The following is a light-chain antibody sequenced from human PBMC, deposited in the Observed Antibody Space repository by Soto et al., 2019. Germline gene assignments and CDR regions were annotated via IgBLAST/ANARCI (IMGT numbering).Light chain of an antibody. Sequence: QSVLTQPASVSGSPGQSITISCTGTSSDVGAYNYVSWYQQQSGKAPKLMIHEVSNRPSGVSNRFSGSKSGNTASLTISGLQAEDEADYYCSSYTTSPAYFFGLGTKVTV. CDR3: SSYTTSPAYF. CDR1: SSDVGAYNY. V-gene: IGLV2-14*01. J-gene: IGLJ1*01. CDR2: EVS.